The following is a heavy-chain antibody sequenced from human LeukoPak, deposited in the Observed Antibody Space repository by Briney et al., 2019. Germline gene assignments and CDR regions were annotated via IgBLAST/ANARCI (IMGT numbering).Heavy chain of an antibody. CDR1: GYTFTSYG. V-gene: IGHV1-46*01. D-gene: IGHD5-18*01. CDR3: ASQMVTSNWFDP. J-gene: IGHJ5*02. CDR2: INPSGGST. Sequence: ASVKVSCKASGYTFTSYGISWVRQAPGQGLEWMGIINPSGGSTSYAQKFQGRVTMTRDTSTSTVYMELSSLRSEDTAVYYCASQMVTSNWFDPWGQGTLVTVSS.